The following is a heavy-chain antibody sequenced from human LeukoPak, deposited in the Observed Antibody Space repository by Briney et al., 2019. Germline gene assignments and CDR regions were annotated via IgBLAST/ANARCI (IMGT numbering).Heavy chain of an antibody. J-gene: IGHJ4*02. CDR2: IYYSGST. D-gene: IGHD3-22*01. CDR1: GGSISSYY. V-gene: IGHV4-59*06. Sequence: SETLSLTCTVSGGSISSYYWSWIRQPPGKGLEWIGYIYYSGSTYYNPSLKSRVTISVDTSKNQFSLKLSSVTAADTAVYYCARDGGSSGPYFDYWGQGTLVTVSS. CDR3: ARDGGSSGPYFDY.